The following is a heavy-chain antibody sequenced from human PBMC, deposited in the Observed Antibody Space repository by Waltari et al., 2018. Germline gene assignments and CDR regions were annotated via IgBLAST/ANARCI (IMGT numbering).Heavy chain of an antibody. J-gene: IGHJ4*02. D-gene: IGHD5-12*01. CDR3: ARERWLQGFDY. CDR2: ISSNGGST. V-gene: IGHV3-64*01. Sequence: EVQLVESGGGLVQPGGSLRLSCAASGFTFSSSAMHWVRQAPGKGLEYVSGISSNGGSTYYANSVKGRFTISRDNSKNTLYLQMGSLRAEDMAVYYCARERWLQGFDYWGQGTLVTVSS. CDR1: GFTFSSSA.